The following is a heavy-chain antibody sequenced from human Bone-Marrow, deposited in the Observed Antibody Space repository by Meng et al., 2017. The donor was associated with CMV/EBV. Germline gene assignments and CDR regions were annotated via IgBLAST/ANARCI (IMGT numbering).Heavy chain of an antibody. J-gene: IGHJ4*02. V-gene: IGHV3-66*02. D-gene: IGHD5-18*01. Sequence: GGSLRLSCAASGFTVSSNYMSWVRQAPGKGLEWVSVIYSGGSTYYADSVKGRFTISRDNSKNSLYLQMNSLRAEDTAVYYCARVFRGYSYGNFDYWGQGTLVTVSS. CDR3: ARVFRGYSYGNFDY. CDR1: GFTVSSNY. CDR2: IYSGGST.